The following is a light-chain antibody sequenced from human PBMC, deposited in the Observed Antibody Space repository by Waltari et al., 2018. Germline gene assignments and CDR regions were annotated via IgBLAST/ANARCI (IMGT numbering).Light chain of an antibody. CDR3: SSYGGTNNFVL. Sequence: QSALTQPPSASGSPGQSSTLPCTGTSRYVGAVHFFSWYHQYPGRAPKVLIYEVTQRPSGVPDRFSGSKSGNTASLTVSGLQAKDEADYYCSSYGGTNNFVLFGGGTKLTVL. CDR1: SRYVGAVHF. V-gene: IGLV2-8*01. CDR2: EVT. J-gene: IGLJ2*01.